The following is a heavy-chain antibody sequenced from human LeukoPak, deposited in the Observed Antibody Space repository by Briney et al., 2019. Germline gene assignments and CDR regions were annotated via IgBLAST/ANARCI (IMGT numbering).Heavy chain of an antibody. CDR2: ISAGNGNT. CDR3: ASHRKQWLVPFDY. CDR1: GYTFTSYA. J-gene: IGHJ4*02. Sequence: ASVKVSCKASGYTFTSYAIHWVRQAPGQRLEWMGWISAGNGNTKYSQNFQGRVTFISNTSATTAFMELSSLRSEDAAVYYCASHRKQWLVPFDYWGQGTLVTASS. D-gene: IGHD6-19*01. V-gene: IGHV1-3*01.